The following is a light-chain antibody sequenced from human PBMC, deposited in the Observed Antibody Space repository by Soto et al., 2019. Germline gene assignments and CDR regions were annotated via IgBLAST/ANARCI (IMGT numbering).Light chain of an antibody. CDR1: SSDVGGYNY. V-gene: IGLV2-14*01. J-gene: IGLJ1*01. CDR2: DVS. CDR3: SSSTTRSTLGI. Sequence: QSALTQPASVSGSPGQSITISCTGTSSDVGGYNYVSWYQQHPGKAPKLMIYDVSNRPSGVFNRFSGSKSGNTASLTISGLQAEDEADYYCSSSTTRSTLGIFGTGTKVTVL.